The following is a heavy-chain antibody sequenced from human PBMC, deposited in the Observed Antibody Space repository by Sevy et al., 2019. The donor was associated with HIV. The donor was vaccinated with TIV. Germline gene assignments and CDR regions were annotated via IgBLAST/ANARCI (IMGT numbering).Heavy chain of an antibody. CDR2: ISTSSNNI. CDR1: EFAFNIHN. V-gene: IGHV3-21*01. CDR3: ARTFSFSWYDY. Sequence: SGFLRLSCVASEFAFNIHNMSWVRQAPGKGLEWVSSISTSSNNIYYADSVEGRFTISRVNAKNSLYLQMNNLRADDTAVHYCARTFSFSWYDYWGQGTLVFVSS. D-gene: IGHD6-13*01. J-gene: IGHJ4*02.